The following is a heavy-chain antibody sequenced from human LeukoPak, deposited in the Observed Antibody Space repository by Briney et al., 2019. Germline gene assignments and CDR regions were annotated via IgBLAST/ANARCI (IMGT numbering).Heavy chain of an antibody. V-gene: IGHV3-23*01. J-gene: IGHJ4*02. CDR1: GFTFSRHA. D-gene: IGHD1-26*01. Sequence: GGSLRLSCAASGFTFSRHAMSWVRQAPGKGLEWVSAIRSSGGSTYYADSVKGRFTISRDNSKNTLYLQMNSLRAEDTAVYYCAKDRSGGSYFTATFDYWGQGTLVTVSS. CDR2: IRSSGGST. CDR3: AKDRSGGSYFTATFDY.